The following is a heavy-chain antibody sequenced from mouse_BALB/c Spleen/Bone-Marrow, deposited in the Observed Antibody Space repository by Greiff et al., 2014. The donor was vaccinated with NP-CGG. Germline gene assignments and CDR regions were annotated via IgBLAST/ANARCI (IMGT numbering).Heavy chain of an antibody. CDR1: GFTFSRSG. V-gene: IGHV5-17*02. CDR2: ISSGSSTI. Sequence: VQLKESGGGLVQPGGSRKLSCAASGFTFSRSGMHWVRQAPEKGLEWVAYISSGSSTIYYADTMKGRFTISRDNPKNTLFLQMTSLRSEGTAMYYCARARSTMITTGAMDYWGQGTSVTVSS. CDR3: ARARSTMITTGAMDY. J-gene: IGHJ4*01. D-gene: IGHD2-4*01.